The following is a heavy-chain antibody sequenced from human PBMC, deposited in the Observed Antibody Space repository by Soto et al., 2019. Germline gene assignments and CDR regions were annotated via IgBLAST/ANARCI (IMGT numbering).Heavy chain of an antibody. D-gene: IGHD1-26*01. V-gene: IGHV3-30*18. CDR2: ISYDGSNT. CDR1: GFTFSSYG. Sequence: QVQLVESGGGVVQPGRSLRLSCVASGFTFSSYGMHWVRQAPGKGLEWVAIISYDGSNTYYADSVKGRFIISRDNSKNTLYLQMNSLRAEDTSVYYCAKEGGLSGSYYISSSYYFDYWGQGSLVTVSS. J-gene: IGHJ4*02. CDR3: AKEGGLSGSYYISSSYYFDY.